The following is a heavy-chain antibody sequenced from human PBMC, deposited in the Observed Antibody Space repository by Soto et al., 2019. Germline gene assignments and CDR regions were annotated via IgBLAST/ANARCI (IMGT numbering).Heavy chain of an antibody. J-gene: IGHJ3*02. V-gene: IGHV1-69*02. CDR2: IIPILGIA. Sequence: SVKVSCKASGGTFSSYTISWVRQAPGQGLEWMGRIIPILGIANYAQKFQGRVTITADKSTSTAYMELSSLRSEDTAVYYCARGIRDVDDYGDYFMPIDAFDIWGQGTMVTVS. CDR1: GGTFSSYT. D-gene: IGHD4-17*01. CDR3: ARGIRDVDDYGDYFMPIDAFDI.